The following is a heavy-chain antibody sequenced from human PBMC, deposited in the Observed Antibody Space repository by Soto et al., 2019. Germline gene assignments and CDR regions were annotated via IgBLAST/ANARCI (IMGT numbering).Heavy chain of an antibody. CDR1: GFTFSSYW. CDR3: ARDEVLRFSQSAAHRRVFYYYYYMDV. CDR2: INSDGSST. J-gene: IGHJ6*03. Sequence: GGSLRLSCAASGFTFSSYWMHWVRQAPGKGLVWVSRINSDGSSTSYADSVKGRFTISRDNAKNTLYLQMNSLRAEDTAVYYCARDEVLRFSQSAAHRRVFYYYYYMDVWGKGTTVTVSS. D-gene: IGHD3-3*01. V-gene: IGHV3-74*01.